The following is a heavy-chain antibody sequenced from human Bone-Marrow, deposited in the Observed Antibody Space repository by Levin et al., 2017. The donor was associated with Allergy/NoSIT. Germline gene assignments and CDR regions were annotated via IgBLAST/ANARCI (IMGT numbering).Heavy chain of an antibody. CDR1: GFTLSDHW. Sequence: GSLRLSCVGSGFTLSDHWMSWIRQPPGKGLEWIGEINHSGSTNYNPSLKSRVTISVDTSKNQFSLKLSSVTAADTAVYYCARGGYCSSTSCSNWFDPWGQGTLVTVSS. J-gene: IGHJ5*02. D-gene: IGHD2-2*01. V-gene: IGHV4-34*01. CDR3: ARGGYCSSTSCSNWFDP. CDR2: INHSGST.